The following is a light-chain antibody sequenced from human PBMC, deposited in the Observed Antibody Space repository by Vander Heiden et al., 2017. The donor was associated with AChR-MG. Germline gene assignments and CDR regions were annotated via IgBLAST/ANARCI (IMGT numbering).Light chain of an antibody. CDR3: QLDGNSVYI. CDR1: QSISSTY. V-gene: IGKV3-20*01. J-gene: IGKJ2*01. CDR2: GAS. Sequence: ESVLTQSPGTLSLSPGERATLSCRASQSISSTYLAWYQQKPGQAPRLVIYGASTRAAGIPDRFSGSGSGTDFTLTISRLEPEDFAVYYCQLDGNSVYIFGQGTKLEI.